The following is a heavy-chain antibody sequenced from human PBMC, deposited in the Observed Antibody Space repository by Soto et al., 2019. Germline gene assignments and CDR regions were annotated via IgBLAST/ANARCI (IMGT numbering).Heavy chain of an antibody. Sequence: SGPTLVNPTQTLTLTCTFSGFSLSTSGMCVSWIRQPPGKALEWLALIDWDDDKYYSTSLKTRLTISKDTSKNQVVLTMTNMDPVDTATYYCARDLWYSSSWYGMDVWGQGTTVTVSS. V-gene: IGHV2-70*01. CDR3: ARDLWYSSSWYGMDV. J-gene: IGHJ6*02. CDR1: GFSLSTSGMC. CDR2: IDWDDDK. D-gene: IGHD6-13*01.